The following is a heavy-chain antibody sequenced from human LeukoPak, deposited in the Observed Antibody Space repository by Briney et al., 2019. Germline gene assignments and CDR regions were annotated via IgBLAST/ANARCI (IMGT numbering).Heavy chain of an antibody. J-gene: IGHJ4*02. V-gene: IGHV1-2*02. CDR1: AHSFTAYY. CDR2: IHPNSGGT. Sequence: ASAKVSCKTSAHSFTAYYMHWVRQAPGQGLEWMGYIHPNSGGTVYAQRFQGRVTMTRDTSITTAYMELASLTSDDTAVYYCARIEGRAATYYDWGQGTLVTVSS. CDR3: ARIEGRAATYYD. D-gene: IGHD3-3*01.